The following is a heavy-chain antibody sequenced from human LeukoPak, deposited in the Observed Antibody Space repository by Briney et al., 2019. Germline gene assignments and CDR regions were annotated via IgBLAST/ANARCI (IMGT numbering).Heavy chain of an antibody. D-gene: IGHD6-19*01. CDR3: ARGGIAVAGHFDY. CDR2: IYYSGST. V-gene: IGHV4-59*12. J-gene: IGHJ4*02. CDR1: GGSISSYY. Sequence: SETLSLTCTVSGGSISSYYWSWFRQPPRKGLEWIGYIYYSGSTYYNPSLKSRVTISVDTSKNQFSLKLSSVTAADTAVYYCARGGIAVAGHFDYWGQGTLVTVSS.